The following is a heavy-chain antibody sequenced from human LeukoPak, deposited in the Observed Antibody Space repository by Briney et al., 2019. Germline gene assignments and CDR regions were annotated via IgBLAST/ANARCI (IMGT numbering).Heavy chain of an antibody. CDR2: ITSSGGST. CDR3: AKDRPNYYDSSGHYYRRNGDY. Sequence: TGVSLRLSCAASGFTFSSYAMSWVRQAPGKGLEWVSSITSSGGSTYYAGSVRGQFTISRDNSKNTVYLQMSSLRAEDTAVYYCAKDRPNYYDSSGHYYRRNGDYWGQGTLVTVSS. CDR1: GFTFSSYA. V-gene: IGHV3-23*01. D-gene: IGHD3-22*01. J-gene: IGHJ4*02.